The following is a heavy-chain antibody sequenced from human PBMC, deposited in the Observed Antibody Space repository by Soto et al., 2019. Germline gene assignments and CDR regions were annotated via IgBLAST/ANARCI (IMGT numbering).Heavy chain of an antibody. D-gene: IGHD3-22*01. Sequence: QVHLVQSGAEVKKPGASVNVSCKTSGYTFTRNGISWVRQAPGQGLEWMGWISPNSGNIKYAQQHQGRVIMTTDTPTSTAYMELRSLRSDDTAVYYCVKDRDSNSWPSRDVWGPGTTVTVSS. CDR2: ISPNSGNI. V-gene: IGHV1-18*01. CDR1: GYTFTRNG. CDR3: VKDRDSNSWPSRDV. J-gene: IGHJ6*02.